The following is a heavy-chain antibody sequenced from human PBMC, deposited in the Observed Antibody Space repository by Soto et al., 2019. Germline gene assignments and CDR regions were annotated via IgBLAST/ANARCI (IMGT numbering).Heavy chain of an antibody. D-gene: IGHD2-15*01. CDR1: GFTFSSYA. J-gene: IGHJ4*02. Sequence: GGSLRLSCAASGFTFSSYAMSWVRQAPGKGLEWVSAISGSGGSTYYADSVKGRFTISRDNSKNTLYLQMNSLRAEDTAVYYCAKDSRAVVVVAATSAHFDYWGQGTLVTVSS. CDR3: AKDSRAVVVVAATSAHFDY. V-gene: IGHV3-23*01. CDR2: ISGSGGST.